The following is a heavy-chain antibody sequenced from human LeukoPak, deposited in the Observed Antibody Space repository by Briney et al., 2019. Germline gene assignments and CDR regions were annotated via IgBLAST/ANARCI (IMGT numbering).Heavy chain of an antibody. CDR3: ARDPRGYYDSSGSHDAFDI. CDR1: GGSISSGSYY. J-gene: IGHJ3*02. Sequence: PSQTLSLTCTVSGGSISSGSYYWRRIRQPAGKGLEWIGRIYTSGSTNYNPSLKSRVTISVDTSKNQFSLKLSSVTAADTAVYYCARDPRGYYDSSGSHDAFDIWGQGTMVTVSS. CDR2: IYTSGST. V-gene: IGHV4-61*02. D-gene: IGHD3-22*01.